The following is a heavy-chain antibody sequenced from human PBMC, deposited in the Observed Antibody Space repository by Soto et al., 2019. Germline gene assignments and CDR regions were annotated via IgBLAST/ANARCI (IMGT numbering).Heavy chain of an antibody. CDR1: GFTFSTYW. J-gene: IGHJ4*02. CDR3: ARDPGYYDSGDYFDY. CDR2: INQDGSEK. V-gene: IGHV3-7*01. D-gene: IGHD3-22*01. Sequence: GGSLRLSCAASGFTFSTYWMSWVRQAPGKGLEWVANINQDGSEKYYVDSVKGRFTISRDNAKDSLYLQMNSLRDEDTAVYYWARDPGYYDSGDYFDYWGQGALVTVSS.